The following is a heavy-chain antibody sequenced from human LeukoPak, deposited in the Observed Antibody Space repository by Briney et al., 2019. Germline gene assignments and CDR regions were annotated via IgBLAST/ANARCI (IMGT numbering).Heavy chain of an antibody. CDR1: GFTFSDYY. Sequence: GGSLRLSCAASGFTFSDYYMSWIRQAPGKGLEWVSYISSSGSTIYYADSVKGRFTISRDNAKNSLYLQMNSLRAEDTAVYYCASPSYYGSGSHDYYYYGMDVWGQGTTVTVSS. J-gene: IGHJ6*02. V-gene: IGHV3-11*01. D-gene: IGHD3-10*01. CDR2: ISSSGSTI. CDR3: ASPSYYGSGSHDYYYYGMDV.